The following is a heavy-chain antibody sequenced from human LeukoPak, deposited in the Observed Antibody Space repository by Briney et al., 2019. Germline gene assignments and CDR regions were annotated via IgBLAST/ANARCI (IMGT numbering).Heavy chain of an antibody. D-gene: IGHD3-3*01. CDR2: INPNSGGT. J-gene: IGHJ4*02. V-gene: IGHV1-2*02. Sequence: ASVKVSCKASGGTFSSYAISWVRQAPGQGLEWMGWINPNSGGTNYAQKFQGRVTMTRDTSISTAYMELSRLRSDDTAVYYCARDSEWFTTPQFDYWGQGTLVTVSS. CDR1: GGTFSSYA. CDR3: ARDSEWFTTPQFDY.